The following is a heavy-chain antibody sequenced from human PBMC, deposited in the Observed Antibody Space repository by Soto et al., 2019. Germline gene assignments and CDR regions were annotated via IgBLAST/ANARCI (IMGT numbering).Heavy chain of an antibody. J-gene: IGHJ4*02. CDR1: GFTFSSYA. CDR2: ISGSGGST. Sequence: PGGSLRLSCAASGFTFSSYAMSWVRQAPGKGLEWVSAISGSGGSTYYADSVKGRFTISRDNSKNTLYLQMNSLRAEDTAVYYCAKRRGGSSGYYYYDYFAYWGQGTLVTVSS. D-gene: IGHD3-22*01. V-gene: IGHV3-23*01. CDR3: AKRRGGSSGYYYYDYFAY.